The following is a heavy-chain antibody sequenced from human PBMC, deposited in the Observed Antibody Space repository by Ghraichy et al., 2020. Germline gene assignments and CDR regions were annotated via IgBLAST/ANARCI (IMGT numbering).Heavy chain of an antibody. CDR3: ARGGTGDSVSLWHF. CDR1: GDSVSSTDAT. J-gene: IGHJ4*02. Sequence: SQTLSLTCAISGDSVSSTDATWNWIRQSPSRGLEWLGRTYYRTKWYYNHAVSVKSRLAINPDTSKNQFSLQLDSVTPDDTAVYYCARGGTGDSVSLWHFWGQGTPVTVSS. V-gene: IGHV6-1*01. CDR2: TYYRTKWYY. D-gene: IGHD2-21*02.